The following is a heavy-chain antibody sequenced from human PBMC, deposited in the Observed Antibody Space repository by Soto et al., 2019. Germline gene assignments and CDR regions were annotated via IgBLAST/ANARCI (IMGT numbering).Heavy chain of an antibody. CDR1: GFSLNNVW. CDR2: IKSKTDGGTI. D-gene: IGHD4-17*01. J-gene: IGHJ4*01. CDR3: SFQESTTVTTFEV. V-gene: IGHV3-15*01. Sequence: XGSLRLTFEASGFSLNNVWMGWIRQAPGKGLEWVGRIKSKTDGGTIDYAAPVKGRFTISRDDSKNKLYLQMNSLKNEDTAVYYCSFQESTTVTTFEVWGQGTLVTVSS.